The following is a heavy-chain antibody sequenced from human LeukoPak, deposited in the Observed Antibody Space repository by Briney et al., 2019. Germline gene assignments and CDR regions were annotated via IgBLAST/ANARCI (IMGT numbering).Heavy chain of an antibody. CDR1: GFTFSGFA. CDR3: ARDWFSGTNYKPLFDY. D-gene: IGHD3-10*01. CDR2: IGSDSKT. V-gene: IGHV3-23*01. J-gene: IGHJ4*02. Sequence: GGSLRLSCAASGFTFSGFAMTWVRQAPGKGLEWVSSIGSDSKTHYSESVKGRFAISRDNSKSTLFLQMNSLRAEDTAVYYCARDWFSGTNYKPLFDYWGQGTLVTVSS.